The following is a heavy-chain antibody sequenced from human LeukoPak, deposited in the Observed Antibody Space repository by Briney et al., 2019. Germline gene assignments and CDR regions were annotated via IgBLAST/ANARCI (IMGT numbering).Heavy chain of an antibody. CDR2: ISWDGGST. D-gene: IGHD1-26*01. CDR3: AKGGGTYSDWYFDL. Sequence: GGSLRLSCAASGFTFDDYTMHWVRQAPGKGLEWVSLISWDGGSTYYADSVKGRFTISRDNSKNSLYLQMNSLRADDMALYYCAKGGGTYSDWYFDLWGRGTLVTVSS. CDR1: GFTFDDYT. J-gene: IGHJ2*01. V-gene: IGHV3-43*01.